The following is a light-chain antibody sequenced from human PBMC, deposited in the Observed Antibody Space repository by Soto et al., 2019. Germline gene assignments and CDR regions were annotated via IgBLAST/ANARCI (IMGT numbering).Light chain of an antibody. CDR3: QQSYSTPQT. Sequence: DIPMTQSPSSLSASVGDRVTITCRASQSISSYLNWYQQKPGKAPKLLIFAASSLQSGVPSRFSGSGSGTDFTLTISSLQPDDFATYYCQQSYSTPQTFGQGTKVAI. CDR2: AAS. V-gene: IGKV1-39*01. CDR1: QSISSY. J-gene: IGKJ1*01.